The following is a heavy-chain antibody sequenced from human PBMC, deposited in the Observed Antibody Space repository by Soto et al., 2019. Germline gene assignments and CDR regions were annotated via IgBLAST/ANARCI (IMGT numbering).Heavy chain of an antibody. CDR1: GFTFRSYV. V-gene: IGHV3-30*19. CDR2: TSYDGSDK. CDR3: ARWGTTGGLDV. J-gene: IGHJ1*01. Sequence: QVHLVESGGGVVQPGTSLRVSCVGSGFTFRSYVIHWVRQAPGKGLEWVALTSYDGSDKYYGDSVRGRFTISRDNSRNTGDLQMDSLRLEDTAFYYCARWGTTGGLDVWGQGTLVSVSS. D-gene: IGHD3-16*01.